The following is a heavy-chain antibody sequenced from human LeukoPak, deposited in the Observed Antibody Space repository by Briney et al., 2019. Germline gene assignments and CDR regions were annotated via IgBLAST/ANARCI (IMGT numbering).Heavy chain of an antibody. D-gene: IGHD1-26*01. Sequence: PSETLSLTCAVYGGSFSGYYWSWIRQPPGKGLEWIGEINHSGSTNYNPSLKSRVTISVDTSKNQFSLKLSSVTAADTAVYYCARTQVGAFDYWGQGTLVTVSS. J-gene: IGHJ4*02. V-gene: IGHV4-34*01. CDR1: GGSFSGYY. CDR2: INHSGST. CDR3: ARTQVGAFDY.